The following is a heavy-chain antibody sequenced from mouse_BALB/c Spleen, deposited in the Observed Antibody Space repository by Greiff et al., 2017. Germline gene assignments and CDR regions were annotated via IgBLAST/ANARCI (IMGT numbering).Heavy chain of an antibody. Sequence: EVKLMESGGGLVKPGGSLKLSCAASGFTFSDYYMYWVRQTPEKRLEWVATISDGGSYTYYPDSVKGRFTISRDNAKNNLYLQMSSLKSEDTAMYYCARGDYRYDGRGYYAMDYWGQGTSVTVSS. CDR2: ISDGGSYT. V-gene: IGHV5-4*02. CDR1: GFTFSDYY. D-gene: IGHD2-14*01. J-gene: IGHJ4*01. CDR3: ARGDYRYDGRGYYAMDY.